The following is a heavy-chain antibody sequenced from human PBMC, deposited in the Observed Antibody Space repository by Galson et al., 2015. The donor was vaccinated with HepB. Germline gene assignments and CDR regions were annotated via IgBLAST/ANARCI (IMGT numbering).Heavy chain of an antibody. J-gene: IGHJ3*01. CDR3: VKHHLYSSSGYASDAFDV. CDR1: GFTFSNYA. Sequence: SLRLSCAASGFTFSNYAMNWVRQAPGKGLEWVSTISKSGDDLHYGDSVKGRFTISRDNSKNTVYLQMNNLRAEDTAKYYCVKHHLYSSSGYASDAFDVWGQGARVTASS. V-gene: IGHV3-23*01. D-gene: IGHD6-13*01. CDR2: ISKSGDDL.